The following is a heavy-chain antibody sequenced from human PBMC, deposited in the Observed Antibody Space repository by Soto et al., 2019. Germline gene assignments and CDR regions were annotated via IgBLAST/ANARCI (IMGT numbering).Heavy chain of an antibody. CDR1: RLGFGISA. CDR2: IGVGSGNT. CDR3: AATHADYDSTDKPFDY. Sequence: VILAWKPARLGFGISARQWMRQARRQRLERIGWIGVGSGNTNYAQKFQESVTITRDMSTSTGYMELSSLRSEDTAVYYCAATHADYDSTDKPFDYWGQRTRVTVSS. D-gene: IGHD3-22*01. V-gene: IGHV1-58*01. J-gene: IGHJ4*02.